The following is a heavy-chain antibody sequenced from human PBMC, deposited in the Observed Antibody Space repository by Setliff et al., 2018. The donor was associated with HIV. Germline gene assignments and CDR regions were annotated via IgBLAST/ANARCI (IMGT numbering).Heavy chain of an antibody. Sequence: PSETMSLTCTVSGGSINTYYWSWIRQPAGTGLEWIGRFYTSGSTNYNPSLKSRVTMSVDASKSQLSLKLRSVTAADTAVYYCARDRIEVVVDGPHDVFDVWGRGTTVTVSS. J-gene: IGHJ3*01. CDR1: GGSINTYY. CDR3: ARDRIEVVVDGPHDVFDV. V-gene: IGHV4-4*07. CDR2: FYTSGST. D-gene: IGHD2-15*01.